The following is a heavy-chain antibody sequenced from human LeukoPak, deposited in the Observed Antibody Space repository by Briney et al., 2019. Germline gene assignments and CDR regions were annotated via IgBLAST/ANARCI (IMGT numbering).Heavy chain of an antibody. D-gene: IGHD3-9*01. Sequence: GGSLRLSCAASGFTFSSYAMSWVRQAPGKGLEWVSAISGSGGSTYYADSVKGRFTISRDNSKNTLYLQMNSLRAEDTAVYYCAKGISYYDILTGYSSYFDYWGQGTLVTVSS. V-gene: IGHV3-23*01. J-gene: IGHJ4*02. CDR3: AKGISYYDILTGYSSYFDY. CDR2: ISGSGGST. CDR1: GFTFSSYA.